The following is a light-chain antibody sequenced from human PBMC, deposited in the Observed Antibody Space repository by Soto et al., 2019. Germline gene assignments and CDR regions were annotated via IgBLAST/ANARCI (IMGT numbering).Light chain of an antibody. J-gene: IGLJ1*01. CDR3: QSYERSLSGYV. CDR1: SANIGAAYN. V-gene: IGLV1-40*01. CDR2: GNN. Sequence: QSVLTQPPSVSGAPGQRVTISCTGSSANIGAAYNVDWYQQLPGTAPKLLIYGNNNRPSGVPARFSGSKSGTSASLAIAGLQAEDEGDYYSQSYERSLSGYVFGTGTKVTVL.